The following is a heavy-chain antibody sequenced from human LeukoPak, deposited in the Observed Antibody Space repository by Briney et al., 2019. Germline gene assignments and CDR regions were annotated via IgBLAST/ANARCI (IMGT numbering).Heavy chain of an antibody. CDR1: GYSFTSYW. CDR2: IYPGDSDT. D-gene: IGHD2-2*01. CDR3: ARQVGDIVVVPAARYYYYYYMDV. J-gene: IGHJ6*03. Sequence: GESLKISCKGSGYSFTSYWIGWVRQMPGKGLEWMGIIYPGDSDTRYSPSLQGQVTISADKSISTAYLQWSSLKASDTAMYYCARQVGDIVVVPAARYYYYYYMDVWGKGTTVTVSS. V-gene: IGHV5-51*01.